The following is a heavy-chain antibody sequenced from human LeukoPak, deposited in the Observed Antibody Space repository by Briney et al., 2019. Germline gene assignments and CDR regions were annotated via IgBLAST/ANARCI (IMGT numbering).Heavy chain of an antibody. V-gene: IGHV1-2*02. J-gene: IGHJ4*02. CDR1: GYTFTGYF. D-gene: IGHD2-8*02. Sequence: ASVKVSCKASGYTFTGYFIHWVRQAPGQGLEWMGWINPNTGGTLYAQNFQGRVTTTRGTSISTVDMDLTRLTSDDTAVYYCARPSLGTGATPSNYWGQGTLVTVSS. CDR2: INPNTGGT. CDR3: ARPSLGTGATPSNY.